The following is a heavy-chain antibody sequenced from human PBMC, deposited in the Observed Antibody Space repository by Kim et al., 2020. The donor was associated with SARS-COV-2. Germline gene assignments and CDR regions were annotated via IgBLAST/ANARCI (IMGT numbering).Heavy chain of an antibody. CDR2: INHSGST. J-gene: IGHJ6*02. CDR1: GGSFSGYY. Sequence: SETLSLTCAVYGGSFSGYYWSWIRQPPGKGLEWIGEINHSGSTNYNPSLKSRVTISVDTSKNQFSLKLSSVTAADTAVYYCAREHGSGSYYYYYYGMDVWGQGTTVTVSS. V-gene: IGHV4-34*01. CDR3: AREHGSGSYYYYYYGMDV. D-gene: IGHD3-10*01.